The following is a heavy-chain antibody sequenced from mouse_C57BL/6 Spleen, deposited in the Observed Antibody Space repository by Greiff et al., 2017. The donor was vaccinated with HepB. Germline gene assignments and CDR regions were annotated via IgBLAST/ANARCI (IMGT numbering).Heavy chain of an antibody. CDR1: GFTFSSYA. CDR3: ARSDYDGGAMDY. D-gene: IGHD2-4*01. J-gene: IGHJ4*01. CDR2: ISDGGSYT. V-gene: IGHV5-4*03. Sequence: EVKLMESGGGLVKPGGSLKLSCAASGFTFSSYAMSWVRQTPEKRLEWVATISDGGSYTYYPDNVKGRFTISRDNAKNNLYLQMSHLKSEDTAMYYCARSDYDGGAMDYWGQGTSVTVSS.